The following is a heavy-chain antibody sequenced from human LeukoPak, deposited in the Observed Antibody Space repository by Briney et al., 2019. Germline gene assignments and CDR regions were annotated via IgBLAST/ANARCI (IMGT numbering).Heavy chain of an antibody. CDR1: GFTFSSYV. V-gene: IGHV3-33*06. Sequence: GGSLRLSCAASGFTFSSYVMHWVRQAPGKGLEWVAVIWYDGSNKYYADSVKGRFTISRDNSKNPLYPQMNSLRAEDTAVYYCAKERSDYYDSSGYSSPWDFDNWGQGTLVTVSS. CDR2: IWYDGSNK. D-gene: IGHD3-22*01. CDR3: AKERSDYYDSSGYSSPWDFDN. J-gene: IGHJ4*02.